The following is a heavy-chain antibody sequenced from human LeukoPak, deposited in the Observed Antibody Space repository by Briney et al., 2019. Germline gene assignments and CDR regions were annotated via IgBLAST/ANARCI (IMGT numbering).Heavy chain of an antibody. CDR1: GYTFASCY. CDR3: AREFSGSWYYFDY. CDR2: INPSGGST. D-gene: IGHD1-26*01. J-gene: IGHJ4*02. Sequence: GASVKVSCKASGYTFASCYMHWVRQAPGQGLEWMGIINPSGGSTSYAQKFQGRVTMTRDMSTSTVYMELSSLSSEDTAVYYCAREFSGSWYYFDYWGQGTLVTVSS. V-gene: IGHV1-46*01.